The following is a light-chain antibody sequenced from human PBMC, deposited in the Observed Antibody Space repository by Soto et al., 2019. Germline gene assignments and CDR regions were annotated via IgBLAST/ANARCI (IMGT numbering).Light chain of an antibody. CDR1: QSISSY. J-gene: IGKJ4*01. V-gene: IGKV1-39*01. Sequence: DIQMTQSPSSLSASVGDRVTITCRASQSISSYLNWYQQKPGKAPKLLIYAASSLQSGVPSRFSGSGSGTDFTITISSLKPEDFATYYCQQSYSTPLTFGGGTKVEIK. CDR2: AAS. CDR3: QQSYSTPLT.